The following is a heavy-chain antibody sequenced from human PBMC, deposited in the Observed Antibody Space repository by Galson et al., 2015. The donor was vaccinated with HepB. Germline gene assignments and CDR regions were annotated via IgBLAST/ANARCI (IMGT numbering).Heavy chain of an antibody. CDR3: ASARSWQLLHEPLDY. V-gene: IGHV3-33*01. CDR1: GFTFSSYG. D-gene: IGHD2-15*01. CDR2: IWYDGSNK. Sequence: SLRLSCAASGFTFSSYGMHWVRQAPGKGLEWVAVIWYDGSNKYYADSVKGRFTISRDNSKNTLYLQMNSLRAEDTAVYYCASARSWQLLHEPLDYWGQGTLVTVSS. J-gene: IGHJ4*02.